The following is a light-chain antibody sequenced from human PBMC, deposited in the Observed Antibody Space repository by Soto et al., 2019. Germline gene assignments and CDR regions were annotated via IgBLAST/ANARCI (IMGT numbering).Light chain of an antibody. CDR2: GAS. CDR3: QQYDDWPLT. CDR1: QSIGSD. V-gene: IGKV3-15*01. Sequence: EVVLTQSPGTLSVSPGERATFTCRASQSIGSDLAWCQQRPGQAPRLLIDGASTRATGIPARFSGSGSGTEFNLTISSLQSEDFAVYYCQQYDDWPLTFGPGTKVDLK. J-gene: IGKJ3*01.